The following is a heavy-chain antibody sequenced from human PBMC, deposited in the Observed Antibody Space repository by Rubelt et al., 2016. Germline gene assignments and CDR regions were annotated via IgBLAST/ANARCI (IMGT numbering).Heavy chain of an antibody. V-gene: IGHV4-34*01. CDR2: VNHSGGT. Sequence: QVQLLQWGAGLLKPSETLSLTCAVYGGSFSNYYWSWFRQPPGKGLEWIGEVNHSGGTTYNPSLKSRVTISVDTSKNQFSPKLNSVTAADRAVYYCASYYFDSSGYYKFFDHWGQGTLVTVSS. CDR3: ASYYFDSSGYYKFFDH. J-gene: IGHJ4*02. D-gene: IGHD3-22*01. CDR1: GGSFSNYY.